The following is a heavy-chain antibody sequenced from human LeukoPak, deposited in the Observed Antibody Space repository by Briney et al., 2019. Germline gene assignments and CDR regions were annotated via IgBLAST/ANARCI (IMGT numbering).Heavy chain of an antibody. D-gene: IGHD1-14*01. CDR3: ARDDPRINDAFDI. CDR2: ISYDESNK. J-gene: IGHJ3*02. Sequence: GRSLRLSCAASGFTFSSYDMHWVRQAPGKGLEWVAIISYDESNKYYADSVKGRFTISRDNSKNTLYLQMNSLRAEDTAVYYCARDDPRINDAFDIWGQGTMVTVSS. CDR1: GFTFSSYD. V-gene: IGHV3-30*03.